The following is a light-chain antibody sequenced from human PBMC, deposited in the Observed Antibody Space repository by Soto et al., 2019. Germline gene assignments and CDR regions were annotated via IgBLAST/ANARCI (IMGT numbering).Light chain of an antibody. CDR3: GTWDDSLSAVV. V-gene: IGLV1-51*01. CDR1: SSNIGNNY. CDR2: DNN. J-gene: IGLJ2*01. Sequence: QSVLTQPPSVSAAPGQKVTISCSGSSSNIGNNYVSRYQQFPGTAPKLLIYDNNKRPSGIPDRFSGSKSGTSATLGITGLQTGDEADYYCGTWDDSLSAVVFGGGTKLTVL.